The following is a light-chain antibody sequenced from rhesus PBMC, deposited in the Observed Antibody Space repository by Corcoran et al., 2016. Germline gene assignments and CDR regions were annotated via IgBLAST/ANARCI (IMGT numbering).Light chain of an antibody. V-gene: IGLV7-71*01. CDR1: PGAVTSDNF. CDR3: LLDSSYYYV. J-gene: IGLJ6*01. CDR2: KTN. Sequence: QAVVTQEPSVTVSPGGSVTLTCDSSPGAVTSDNFPHWFQQQPGQAPRGLIYKTNIKHSWTPARLSGALGGGKAALTLSGAQPDDEADYYCLLDSSYYYVFGSGTSLTVL.